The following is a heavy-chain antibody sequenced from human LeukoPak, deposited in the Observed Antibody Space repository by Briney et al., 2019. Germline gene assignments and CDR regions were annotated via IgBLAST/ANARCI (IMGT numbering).Heavy chain of an antibody. CDR2: INHSGST. D-gene: IGHD1-14*01. CDR1: GGSFSGYY. Sequence: SETLSLTCAVYGGSFSGYYWSWIRQPPGKGLEWIGEINHSGSTNYNPSLKSRVTISVDTSKNQFPLKLSSVTAADTAVYYCARVAFRTQYNWFDPWGQGTLVTVSS. J-gene: IGHJ5*02. CDR3: ARVAFRTQYNWFDP. V-gene: IGHV4-34*01.